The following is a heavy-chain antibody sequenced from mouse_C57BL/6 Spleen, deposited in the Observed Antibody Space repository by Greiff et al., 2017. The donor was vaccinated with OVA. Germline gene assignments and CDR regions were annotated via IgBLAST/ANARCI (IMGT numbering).Heavy chain of an antibody. V-gene: IGHV5-4*03. J-gene: IGHJ2*01. Sequence: EVKLVESGGGLVKPGGSLKLSCAASGFTFSSYAMSWVRQTPEKRLEWVATISDGGSYTYYPDNVKGRFTISRDNAKNNLYLQMSHLKSEDTAMYYCARGATVNYFDYWGQGTTLRVSS. CDR2: ISDGGSYT. CDR1: GFTFSSYA. D-gene: IGHD1-1*01. CDR3: ARGATVNYFDY.